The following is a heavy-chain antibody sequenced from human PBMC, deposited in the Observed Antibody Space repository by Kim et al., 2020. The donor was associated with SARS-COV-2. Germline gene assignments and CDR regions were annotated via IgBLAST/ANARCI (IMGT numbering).Heavy chain of an antibody. D-gene: IGHD1-1*01. J-gene: IGHJ4*02. CDR3: ARDGTTRNGGYYFDY. Sequence: QKFQGRGTLNRDASASTAYMELSSLRSEDTAVYYCARDGTTRNGGYYFDYWGQGALVTVSS. V-gene: IGHV1-3*01.